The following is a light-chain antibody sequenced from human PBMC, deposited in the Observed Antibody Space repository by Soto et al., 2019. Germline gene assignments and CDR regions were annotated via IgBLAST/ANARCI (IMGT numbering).Light chain of an antibody. CDR2: DAS. CDR1: QTHVAY. J-gene: IGKJ1*01. CDR3: QYYSDYSWT. V-gene: IGKV1-5*01. Sequence: VQLTQSPSTLSASVGDRVTINCRSSQTHVAYLAWYQQKPGTAPKLLIYDASSLETGVPSRFSGSRSATHFTLTISSLQPDHFATYYCQYYSDYSWTFGQGTKVDIK.